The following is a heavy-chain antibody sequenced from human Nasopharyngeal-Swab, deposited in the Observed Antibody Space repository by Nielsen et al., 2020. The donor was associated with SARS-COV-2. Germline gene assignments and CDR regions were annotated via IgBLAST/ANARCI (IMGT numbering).Heavy chain of an antibody. CDR2: ISGSGGST. CDR3: AKRSGYSYGPDYYYYYMDV. Sequence: GGSLRLSCAASGFTFSSYAMSWVRQAPGKGLEWVSAISGSGGSTYYADSVEGRFTISRDNSRNTLYLQMNSLRAEDTAVYYCAKRSGYSYGPDYYYYYMDVWGKGTTVTVSS. V-gene: IGHV3-23*01. J-gene: IGHJ6*03. CDR1: GFTFSSYA. D-gene: IGHD5-18*01.